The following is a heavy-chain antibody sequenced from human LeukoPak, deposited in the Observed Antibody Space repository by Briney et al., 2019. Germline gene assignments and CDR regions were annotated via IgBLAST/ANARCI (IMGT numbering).Heavy chain of an antibody. V-gene: IGHV3-53*01. CDR3: ARVINRGYGSGLDC. J-gene: IGHJ4*02. CDR2: IYNGGTT. Sequence: GGSLRLSCAASGFTVSSNYMSWVRQAPGKGPEWVSVIYNGGTTYYADSVKGRFTTSRHNSENTLNLQMNSLRAEDTAVYYCARVINRGYGSGLDCWGQGTLVTVSS. CDR1: GFTVSSNY. D-gene: IGHD3-10*01.